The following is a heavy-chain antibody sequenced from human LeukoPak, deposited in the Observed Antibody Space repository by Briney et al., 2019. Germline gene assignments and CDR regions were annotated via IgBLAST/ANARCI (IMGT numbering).Heavy chain of an antibody. D-gene: IGHD3-9*01. CDR2: ISTSSSYK. J-gene: IGHJ4*02. Sequence: PGGSLRLSCAASGFTFSSYSMNWVRQAPGEGLEWVSSISTSSSYKYYADSLKGRSTISRDNAKNSLYLQMNSLGAEDTAVYYCARHSDYDILTGPNDYRGQGTLVTVSS. CDR1: GFTFSSYS. CDR3: ARHSDYDILTGPNDY. V-gene: IGHV3-21*01.